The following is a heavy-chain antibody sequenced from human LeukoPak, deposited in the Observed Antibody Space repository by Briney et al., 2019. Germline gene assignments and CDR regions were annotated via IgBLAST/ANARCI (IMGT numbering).Heavy chain of an antibody. CDR3: ARGSSTRLIDYMDV. CDR1: GYTFTSYG. Sequence: ASVKVSCKASGYTFTSYGISWVRQDPGQGLEWMGWISAYNGNTNYAQKLQGRVTMTTDTSTSTAYMELRSLRSDDTAVYYCARGSSTRLIDYMDVWGKGTTVTISS. V-gene: IGHV1-18*01. D-gene: IGHD2-2*01. J-gene: IGHJ6*03. CDR2: ISAYNGNT.